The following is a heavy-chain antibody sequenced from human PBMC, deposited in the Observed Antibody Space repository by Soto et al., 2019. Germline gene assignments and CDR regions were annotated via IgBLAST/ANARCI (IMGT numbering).Heavy chain of an antibody. D-gene: IGHD3-22*01. CDR2: IYTSGST. CDR1: GGSISSYY. V-gene: IGHV4-4*07. J-gene: IGHJ5*02. Sequence: PSETLSLTCTVSGGSISSYYWSWIRQPAGKGLEWIGRIYTSGSTNYNPSLKSRVTMSVDTSKNQFSLELSSVTAADTAVYYCARVFSHRYYYDSSGYSNWFDPWGQGTLVTVSS. CDR3: ARVFSHRYYYDSSGYSNWFDP.